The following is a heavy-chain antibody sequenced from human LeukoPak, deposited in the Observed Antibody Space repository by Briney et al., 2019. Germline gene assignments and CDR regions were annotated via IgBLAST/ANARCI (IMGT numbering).Heavy chain of an antibody. J-gene: IGHJ4*02. D-gene: IGHD3-22*01. CDR2: ISSSSSYI. Sequence: GGSLRLSCAASGFTFSSYSMNWVRQAPGKGLEWVSSISSSSSYIYYADSVKGRFTISGDNAKNSLYLQMNSLRAEDTAVYYCARDPSKTYYYDSSGYDWGQGTLVTVSS. CDR3: ARDPSKTYYYDSSGYD. CDR1: GFTFSSYS. V-gene: IGHV3-21*01.